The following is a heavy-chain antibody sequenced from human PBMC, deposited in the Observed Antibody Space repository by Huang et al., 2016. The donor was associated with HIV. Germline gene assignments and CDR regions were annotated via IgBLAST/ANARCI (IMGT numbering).Heavy chain of an antibody. CDR2: ISSSRRNI. Sequence: EVQLVESGGGLVKPGGSLRLSCAASGFTFSSDSMNWVRQDLGKGLEWVSAISSSRRNIYYADSVKGRFTISRDNAKNSLYLQMNSLRAEDTAVYYCARVGGVAAGTFGTFDIWGQGTMVTVSS. CDR1: GFTFSSDS. V-gene: IGHV3-21*01. CDR3: ARVGGVAAGTFGTFDI. D-gene: IGHD6-19*01. J-gene: IGHJ3*02.